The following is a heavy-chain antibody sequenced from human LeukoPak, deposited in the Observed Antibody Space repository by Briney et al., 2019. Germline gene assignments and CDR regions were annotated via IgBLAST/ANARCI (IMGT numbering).Heavy chain of an antibody. Sequence: GGSLRLSCVASGFTFSNYWIHWVRQAPGKGLVWVSRIRGDGIVTNYADSVEGRLTISRDNAKNTVHLQMNSLRDDDTAVYYCARANPADFNLWGRGTLVTVSS. D-gene: IGHD1-14*01. CDR3: ARANPADFNL. V-gene: IGHV3-74*01. CDR1: GFTFSNYW. CDR2: IRGDGIVT. J-gene: IGHJ2*01.